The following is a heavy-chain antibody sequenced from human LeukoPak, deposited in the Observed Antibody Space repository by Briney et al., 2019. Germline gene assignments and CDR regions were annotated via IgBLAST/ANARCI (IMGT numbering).Heavy chain of an antibody. D-gene: IGHD2-21*02. V-gene: IGHV3-30*04. Sequence: GGSLRLSCAASGFTFSSYAMHWVRQAPGKGLEWVAVISYDGSNKYYADSVKGRFTISRDNSKNTLYLQMNSLRAEDTAVYYCARDRPVAYCGGDCTKPTYYFDYWGQGTLVTVSS. J-gene: IGHJ4*02. CDR1: GFTFSSYA. CDR3: ARDRPVAYCGGDCTKPTYYFDY. CDR2: ISYDGSNK.